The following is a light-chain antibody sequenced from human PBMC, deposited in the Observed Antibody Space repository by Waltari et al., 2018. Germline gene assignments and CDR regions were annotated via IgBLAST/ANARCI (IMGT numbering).Light chain of an antibody. CDR1: QSVTSIA. CDR3: QHYDGLVVT. J-gene: IGKJ4*01. Sequence: ETVLTQSPGTLSLSPGERATLSCLASQSVTSIALSWYQQKPGQAPSLLISGASRSATGIPDRFSGSGSGTDFTLTISRLEPEDFAVYYCQHYDGLVVTFGGGTKVEI. CDR2: GAS. V-gene: IGKV3-20*01.